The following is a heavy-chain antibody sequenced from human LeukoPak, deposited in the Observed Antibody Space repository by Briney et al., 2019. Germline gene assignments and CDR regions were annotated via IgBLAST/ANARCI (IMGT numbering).Heavy chain of an antibody. CDR2: IIPIFGTA. V-gene: IGHV1-69*05. CDR3: ARGITMVRGVIITMYYFDY. CDR1: GGTFSSYA. D-gene: IGHD3-10*01. Sequence: SVKVSCKASGGTFSSYAISWVRQAPGQGLEWMGGIIPIFGTANYAQKLQGRVTMTTDTSTSTAYMELRSPRSDDTAVYYCARGITMVRGVIITMYYFDYWGQGTLVTVSS. J-gene: IGHJ4*02.